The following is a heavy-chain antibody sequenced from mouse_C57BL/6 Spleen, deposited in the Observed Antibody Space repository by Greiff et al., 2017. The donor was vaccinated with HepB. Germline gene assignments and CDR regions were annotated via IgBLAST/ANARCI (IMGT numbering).Heavy chain of an antibody. CDR3: ARGGYDGLWYFDV. J-gene: IGHJ1*03. CDR1: GFTFSDYY. CDR2: INYDGSST. V-gene: IGHV5-16*01. D-gene: IGHD2-2*01. Sequence: EVKLVESEGGLVQPGSSMKLSCTASGFTFSDYYMAWVRQVPEKGLEWVANINYDGSSTYYLDSLKSRFIISRDNAKNILYLQMSSLKSEDTATYYCARGGYDGLWYFDVWGTGTTVTVSS.